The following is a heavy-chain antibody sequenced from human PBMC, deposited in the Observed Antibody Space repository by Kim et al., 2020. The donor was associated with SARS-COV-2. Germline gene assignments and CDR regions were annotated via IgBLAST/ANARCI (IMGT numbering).Heavy chain of an antibody. D-gene: IGHD5-18*01. CDR3: ARGLGRKWIQLWTHYYFDY. CDR1: GGSVSSGSYY. Sequence: SETLSLTCTVSGGSVSSGSYYWSWIRQPPGKGLEWIGYIYYSGSTNYNPSLKSRVTISVDTSKNQFSLKLSSVTAADTAVYYCARGLGRKWIQLWTHYYFDYWGQGTLVTVSS. CDR2: IYYSGST. V-gene: IGHV4-61*01. J-gene: IGHJ4*02.